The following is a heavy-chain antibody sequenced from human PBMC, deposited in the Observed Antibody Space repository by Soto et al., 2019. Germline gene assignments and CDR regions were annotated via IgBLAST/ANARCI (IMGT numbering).Heavy chain of an antibody. V-gene: IGHV4-31*03. J-gene: IGHJ6*02. D-gene: IGHD6-6*01. CDR3: ARRGGSSSGYYYYAMDV. Sequence: PSETLSLTCSVPIDSMNSGGYYWSWIRQHPGKGLEWIGYIYSNGDTYYNPSLKSRVTISVDTSKNQFSLNLTSVTAADTAVYYCARRGGSSSGYYYYAMDVWGQGTTVTVSS. CDR2: IYSNGDT. CDR1: IDSMNSGGYY.